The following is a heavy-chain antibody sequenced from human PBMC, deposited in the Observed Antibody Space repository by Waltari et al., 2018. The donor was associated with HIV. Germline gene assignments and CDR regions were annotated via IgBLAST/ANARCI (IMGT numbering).Heavy chain of an antibody. Sequence: QVQLVESGGGVVQPGRSLRRSCAASGLTCRSYGMHLVRQAPGKGLEWVAVISYDGSNKYYADSVKGRFTISRDNSKNTLYLQMNSLRAEDTAVYYCAKGSAPGNFDYWGQGTLVTVSS. V-gene: IGHV3-30*18. CDR3: AKGSAPGNFDY. D-gene: IGHD6-13*01. J-gene: IGHJ4*02. CDR2: ISYDGSNK. CDR1: GLTCRSYG.